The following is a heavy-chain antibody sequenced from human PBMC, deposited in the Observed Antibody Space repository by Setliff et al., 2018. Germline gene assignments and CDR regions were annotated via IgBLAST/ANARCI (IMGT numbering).Heavy chain of an antibody. D-gene: IGHD2-21*02. CDR2: IYYSGST. CDR1: GGSISSHY. Sequence: SETLSLTCTVSGGSISSHYWSWIRQPPGKGLEWIGYIYYSGSTYYNPSLKSRVTISVDTSKNQFSLKLSSVTAADTAVYYCARARRSEGDPFDYWGQGTLVTVSS. J-gene: IGHJ4*02. CDR3: ARARRSEGDPFDY. V-gene: IGHV4-59*06.